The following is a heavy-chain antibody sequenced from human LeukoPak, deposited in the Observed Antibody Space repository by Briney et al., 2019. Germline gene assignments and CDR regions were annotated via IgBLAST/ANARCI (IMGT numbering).Heavy chain of an antibody. D-gene: IGHD3-10*02. J-gene: IGHJ5*02. CDR1: GFTFSSYS. V-gene: IGHV3-21*01. Sequence: PGGSLRLSCAASGFTFSSYSMNWVRQAPGKGLEWVSSISSSSYIYYADSVKGRFTISRDNAKNSLYLQMNSLRAEDTAVYNCASYVNLRENWFDPWGQGTLVTVSS. CDR2: ISSSSYI. CDR3: ASYVNLRENWFDP.